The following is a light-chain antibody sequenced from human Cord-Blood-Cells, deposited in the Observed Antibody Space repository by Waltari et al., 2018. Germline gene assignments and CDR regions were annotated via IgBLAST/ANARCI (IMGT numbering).Light chain of an antibody. Sequence: QSVLTQPPSASGTPGQRVTISCSGRSSNIVSNSVYWYQQLPGTAPKLLIYRNKQRPSGVPDRFSGSKSGTSASLAISGLRSEDEADYYCAAWDDSLSGVVFGGGTKLTVL. CDR3: AAWDDSLSGVV. CDR2: RNK. CDR1: SSNIVSNS. V-gene: IGLV1-47*01. J-gene: IGLJ2*01.